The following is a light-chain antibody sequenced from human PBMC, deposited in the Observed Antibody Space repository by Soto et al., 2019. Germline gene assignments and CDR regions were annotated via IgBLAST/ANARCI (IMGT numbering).Light chain of an antibody. J-gene: IGLJ1*01. CDR2: STN. Sequence: QTVVIQESSLSVSPGGTVTLTCGLRSAPISTTYYPAWYQQTPGQAPRTLIYSTNTRSSGVPDRFSGSIRGNKAALTITGAQAEHEAEYHCVLYMGRGAYLFGPGTKVTVL. CDR3: VLYMGRGAYL. CDR1: SAPISTTYY. V-gene: IGLV8-61*01.